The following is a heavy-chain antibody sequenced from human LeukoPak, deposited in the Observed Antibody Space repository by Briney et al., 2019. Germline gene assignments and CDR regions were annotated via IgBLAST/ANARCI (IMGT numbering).Heavy chain of an antibody. CDR1: GGSISSGDYY. J-gene: IGHJ6*02. CDR2: IYYSGST. D-gene: IGHD3-22*01. V-gene: IGHV4-30-4*08. Sequence: SETLSLTCTVSGGSISSGDYYWSWIRQPPGKGLEWIGYIYYSGSTYYNPSLKSRVTISVDTSKNQFSLKLSSVTAADTAVYYCARGRLHNYYDSSGYYLPYYYYGMDVWGQGTTVTVSS. CDR3: ARGRLHNYYDSSGYYLPYYYYGMDV.